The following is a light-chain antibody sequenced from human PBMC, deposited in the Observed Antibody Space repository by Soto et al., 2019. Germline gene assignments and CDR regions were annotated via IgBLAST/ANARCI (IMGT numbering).Light chain of an antibody. J-gene: IGKJ4*01. CDR2: GAS. CDR3: QQFSSSPLT. V-gene: IGKV3-20*01. Sequence: EIVLTQSPGTLSLSPGEGATLSCRASQRVISNYLAWYQQKPGQAPRLLIYGASSRATGVPDRFTGSGSGTDFTLTISRLEPEDFAVYYCQQFSSSPLTFGGGTKVEIK. CDR1: QRVISNY.